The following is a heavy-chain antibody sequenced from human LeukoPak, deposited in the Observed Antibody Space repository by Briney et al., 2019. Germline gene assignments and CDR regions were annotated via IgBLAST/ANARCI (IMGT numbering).Heavy chain of an antibody. D-gene: IGHD1/OR15-1a*01. J-gene: IGHJ4*02. V-gene: IGHV3-23*01. CDR2: ISGSGGST. CDR1: EFTFSNYA. CDR3: AKCGTSSGFDY. Sequence: PGGSLRLSCAASEFTFSNYAMTWVRQAPGKGLEWVSAISGSGGSTYYADSVKGRFTISRDNSKNTLYLQMNSLRAEDTAVCYCAKCGTSSGFDYWGQGSLVTVSS.